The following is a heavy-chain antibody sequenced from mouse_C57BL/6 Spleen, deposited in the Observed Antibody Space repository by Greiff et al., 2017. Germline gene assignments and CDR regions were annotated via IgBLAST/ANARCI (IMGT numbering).Heavy chain of an antibody. D-gene: IGHD2-5*01. CDR2: IYPGDGDT. CDR3: AYYSNYEGYFDY. CDR1: GYAFSSSW. Sequence: QVQLQQSGPELVKPGASVKISCKASGYAFSSSWMNWVKQRPGKGLAWIGRIYPGDGDTNYNGKFKGKATLTADKSSSTAYVQLRSLTSEDSAVYFCAYYSNYEGYFDYWGQGTTLTVSS. V-gene: IGHV1-82*01. J-gene: IGHJ2*01.